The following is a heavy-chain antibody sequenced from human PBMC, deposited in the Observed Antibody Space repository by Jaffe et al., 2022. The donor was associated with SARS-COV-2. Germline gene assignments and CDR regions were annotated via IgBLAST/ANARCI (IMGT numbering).Heavy chain of an antibody. CDR3: AKDVGPSGWYYFDY. V-gene: IGHV3-43*01. D-gene: IGHD6-19*01. J-gene: IGHJ4*02. Sequence: EVQLVESGGVVVQPGGSLRLSCAASGFTFDDYTMHWVRQAPGKGLEWVSLISWDGGSTYYADSVKGRFTISRDNSKNSLYLQMNSLRTEDTALYYCAKDVGPSGWYYFDYWGQGTLVTVSS. CDR2: ISWDGGST. CDR1: GFTFDDYT.